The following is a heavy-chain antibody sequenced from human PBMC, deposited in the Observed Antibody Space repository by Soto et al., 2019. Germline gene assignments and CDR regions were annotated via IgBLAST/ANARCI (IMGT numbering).Heavy chain of an antibody. CDR3: ARTWLRAYYFDY. J-gene: IGHJ4*02. CDR1: GFTFSSYA. V-gene: IGHV3-30-3*01. Sequence: GGSLRLSCAASGFTFSSYAMHWVRQAPGKGLEWVAVISYDGSNKYYADSVKGRFTISRDNSKNTLYLQMNSPRAEDTAVYYCARTWLRAYYFDYWGQGTLVTVSS. CDR2: ISYDGSNK. D-gene: IGHD5-12*01.